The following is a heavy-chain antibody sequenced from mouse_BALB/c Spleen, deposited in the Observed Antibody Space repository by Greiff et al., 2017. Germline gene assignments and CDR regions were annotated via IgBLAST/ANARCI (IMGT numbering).Heavy chain of an antibody. CDR1: GFSLTSYD. CDR2: IWTGGGT. V-gene: IGHV2-9-2*01. Sequence: QVQLQQSGPGLVAPSQSLSITCTVSGFSLTSYDISWIRQPPGKGLEWLGVIWTGGGTNYNSAFMSRLSSSKDNSKSQVFLKMNSLLTDDTAIYYCVMARGNSFYAMDYWGQGTSLTVSS. CDR3: VMARGNSFYAMDY. J-gene: IGHJ4*01. D-gene: IGHD1-1*01.